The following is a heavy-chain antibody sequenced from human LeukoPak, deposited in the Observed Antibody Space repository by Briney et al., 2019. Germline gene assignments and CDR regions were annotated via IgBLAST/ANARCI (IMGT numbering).Heavy chain of an antibody. J-gene: IGHJ3*02. D-gene: IGHD3/OR15-3a*01. Sequence: GGSLRLSCAASGFTFSTYWMSWVRQAPGKGLEWVANIKQDGSEKYYVDSVKGRFTISRDNSKNTLYLQMNSLRAEDTAVYYCAKEEEPGDSSDYDFEAFDIWGQGTMVTVSS. CDR2: IKQDGSEK. CDR1: GFTFSTYW. V-gene: IGHV3-7*01. CDR3: AKEEEPGDSSDYDFEAFDI.